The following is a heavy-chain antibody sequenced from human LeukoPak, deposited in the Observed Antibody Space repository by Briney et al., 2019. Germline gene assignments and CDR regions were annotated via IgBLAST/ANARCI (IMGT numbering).Heavy chain of an antibody. J-gene: IGHJ6*04. CDR1: GFTFSSYE. D-gene: IGHD2-2*01. CDR3: AREYCSSTSCYYYYGMDV. CDR2: ISSSGSTI. Sequence: GGSLRLSCAASGFTFSSYEMNWVRQAAGKGLKWFSYISSSGSTIYYADSVKGRFTISRDNAKNSLYLQMDSLRAEDTAVYYCAREYCSSTSCYYYYGMDVWGKGTTVTVSS. V-gene: IGHV3-48*03.